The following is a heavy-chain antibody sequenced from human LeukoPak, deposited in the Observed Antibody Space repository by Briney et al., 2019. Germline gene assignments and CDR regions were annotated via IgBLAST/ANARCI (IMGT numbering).Heavy chain of an antibody. CDR2: INPNSGGT. CDR1: GYTFTGYY. Sequence: GASVKVSCKASGYTFTGYYMHWVRQAPGQGLEWMGWINPNSGGTNYAQKFQGRVTMTRDTSISTAYMELSRLRSDDTAVYYCARQRRSGWYSGWFDPWGQGTLVTVSS. J-gene: IGHJ5*02. CDR3: ARQRRSGWYSGWFDP. V-gene: IGHV1-2*02. D-gene: IGHD6-19*01.